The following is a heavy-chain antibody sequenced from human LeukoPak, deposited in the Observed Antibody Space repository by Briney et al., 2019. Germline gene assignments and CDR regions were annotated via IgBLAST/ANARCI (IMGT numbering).Heavy chain of an antibody. CDR2: IGTGDDT. J-gene: IGHJ6*02. Sequence: GGSLRLSCAASGFTFSTYDMHWVRQVTGKGLEWVSAIGTGDDTYYLGSVKGRFTISRENAKNVLYLQMSSLRAEDTAVYYCAREIRETVVTRHYYYGVDVWGQGTTVTVSS. CDR1: GFTFSTYD. CDR3: AREIRETVVTRHYYYGVDV. V-gene: IGHV3-13*01. D-gene: IGHD2-15*01.